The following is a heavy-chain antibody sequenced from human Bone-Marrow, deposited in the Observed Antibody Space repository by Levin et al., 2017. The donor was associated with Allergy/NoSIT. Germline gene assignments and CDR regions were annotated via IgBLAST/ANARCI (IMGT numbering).Heavy chain of an antibody. J-gene: IGHJ4*02. V-gene: IGHV3-21*01. CDR1: GFTFSGYT. CDR2: FSSTNNYI. CDR3: ATTLRGSGSFQD. Sequence: AASVKVSCAASGFTFSGYTMNWVRQAPGKGLEWVSTFSSTNNYIYYADSVKGRFTISRDNAKNSLYLQLNRLRVEDTAVYYCATTLRGSGSFQDWGQGTLVTVSS. D-gene: IGHD3-10*01.